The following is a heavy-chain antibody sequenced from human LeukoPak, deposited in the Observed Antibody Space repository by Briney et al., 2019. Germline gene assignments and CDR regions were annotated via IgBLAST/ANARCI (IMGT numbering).Heavy chain of an antibody. J-gene: IGHJ4*02. CDR2: IYSGGST. V-gene: IGHV3-66*01. Sequence: GGSLRLSCAASGFTVSSNYMSWVRQAPGKGLEWVSVIYSGGSTYYADSVKGRFTISRDNSKNTLYLQMNSLRAEDTAVYYCAREDAAAAEGYFDYWGQGTLVTVSS. CDR1: GFTVSSNY. CDR3: AREDAAAAEGYFDY. D-gene: IGHD6-13*01.